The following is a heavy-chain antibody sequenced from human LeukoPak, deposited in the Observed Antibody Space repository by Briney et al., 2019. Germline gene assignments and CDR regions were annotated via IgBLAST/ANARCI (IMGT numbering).Heavy chain of an antibody. CDR3: AKSGGYGLIDY. CDR1: GGSISSYY. D-gene: IGHD1-26*01. J-gene: IGHJ4*02. CDR2: IYYSGST. V-gene: IGHV4-59*04. Sequence: SETLSLTCTVSGGSISSYYWGWIRQPPRKGLEWIGNIYYSGSTYYNESLESRVTISIDTSKNQFSLKLNSVTAADTAMYYCAKSGGYGLIDYWGQGTLVTVSS.